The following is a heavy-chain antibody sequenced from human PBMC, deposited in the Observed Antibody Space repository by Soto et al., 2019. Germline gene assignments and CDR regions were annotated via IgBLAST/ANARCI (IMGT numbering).Heavy chain of an antibody. CDR2: INHSGST. Sequence: SETLSLTCAVYGGSFSGYYLSWIRQPPGKGLEWIGEINHSGSTNYNPSLKSRVTISVDTSKNQFSLKLSSVTAADTAVYYCASGPVTMDVWGKGTTVTVSS. D-gene: IGHD4-17*01. V-gene: IGHV4-34*01. CDR3: ASGPVTMDV. CDR1: GGSFSGYY. J-gene: IGHJ6*04.